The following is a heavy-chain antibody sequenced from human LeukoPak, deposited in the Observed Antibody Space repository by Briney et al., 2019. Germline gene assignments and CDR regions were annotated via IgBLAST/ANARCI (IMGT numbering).Heavy chain of an antibody. J-gene: IGHJ6*03. CDR3: ARDVNWNDGFYYYYYMDV. D-gene: IGHD1-1*01. Sequence: GASVKVSCKASGYTFTIYGISWVRQAPGQGLEWMGWISAYNGNTNYAQKLQGRVTMTTDTSTSTAYMELRSLRSDDTAVYYCARDVNWNDGFYYYYYMDVWGKGTTVTISS. CDR2: ISAYNGNT. CDR1: GYTFTIYG. V-gene: IGHV1-18*01.